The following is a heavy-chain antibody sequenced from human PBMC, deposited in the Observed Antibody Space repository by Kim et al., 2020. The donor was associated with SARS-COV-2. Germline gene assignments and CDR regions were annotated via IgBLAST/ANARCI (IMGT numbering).Heavy chain of an antibody. CDR3: AKDVSWFGELLASGGFDY. J-gene: IGHJ4*02. D-gene: IGHD3-10*01. V-gene: IGHV3-23*01. Sequence: GLFTISRDQSNNTLYLKMNSLRDEDTAVYYCAKDVSWFGELLASGGFDYWGQGTLVTVSS.